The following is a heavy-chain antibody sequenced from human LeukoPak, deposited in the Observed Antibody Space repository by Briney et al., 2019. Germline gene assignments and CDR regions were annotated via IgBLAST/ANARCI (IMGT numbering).Heavy chain of an antibody. J-gene: IGHJ6*02. D-gene: IGHD3-10*01. CDR1: GFTFSSYE. CDR3: ARSVPGYGMDV. V-gene: IGHV3-48*03. CDR2: ISNSGSTI. Sequence: GGSLRLSCAASGFTFSSYEMNWVRQAPGRGLEWVSYISNSGSTIYYADSVKGRFTISRDNARGSLCLQMNSLRAKDTAVYYCARSVPGYGMDVWGQGTTVTVSS.